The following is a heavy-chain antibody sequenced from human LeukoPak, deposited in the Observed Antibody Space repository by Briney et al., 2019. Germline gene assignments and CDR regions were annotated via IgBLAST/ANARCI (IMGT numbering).Heavy chain of an antibody. CDR3: ARVIGDGRYFGYFDY. D-gene: IGHD1-14*01. V-gene: IGHV4-34*01. J-gene: IGHJ4*02. CDR2: INHSGST. Sequence: SETLSLTCAVYGGSFSGYYWSWIRQPPGKGLEWIGEINHSGSTNYNPSLKSRVTISVDTSKNQFSLELSSVTAADTAVYYCARVIGDGRYFGYFDYWGQGTLVTVSS. CDR1: GGSFSGYY.